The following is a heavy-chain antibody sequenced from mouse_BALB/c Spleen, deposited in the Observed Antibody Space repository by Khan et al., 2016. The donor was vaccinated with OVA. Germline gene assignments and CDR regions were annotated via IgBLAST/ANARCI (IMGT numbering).Heavy chain of an antibody. CDR2: ISSVAYSI. CDR1: GFTFIDYG. J-gene: IGHJ3*01. V-gene: IGHV5-15*02. Sequence: EVELVESGGGLVQPGGSRKLSCAASGFTFIDYGMAWVRQTPGKGPEWIAFISSVAYSIYYADTVTGRFTISRENAKNTLYLEMSSLRSDDTAMXYCERGGFAYWGQGTLVTVSA. CDR3: ERGGFAY.